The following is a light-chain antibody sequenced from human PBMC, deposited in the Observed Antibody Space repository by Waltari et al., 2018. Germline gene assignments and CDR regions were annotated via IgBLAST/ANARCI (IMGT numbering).Light chain of an antibody. CDR1: SNDLGGYNH. Sequence: QSALTQPRSVSGSPGQSVTFSCTGTSNDLGGYNHPPWYQQSPGKAPKLMIYDFFNRPSGVPDRFSGSKSGNTASLTISGLQADDEADYYCCSYAGSYTVLFGGGTKLTVL. CDR2: DFF. V-gene: IGLV2-11*01. CDR3: CSYAGSYTVL. J-gene: IGLJ2*01.